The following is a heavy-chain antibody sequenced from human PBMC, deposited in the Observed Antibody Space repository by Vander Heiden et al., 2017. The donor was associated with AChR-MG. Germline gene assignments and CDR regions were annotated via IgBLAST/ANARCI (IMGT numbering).Heavy chain of an antibody. CDR3: ARDPGMYSRSSCFDY. J-gene: IGHJ4*02. CDR1: GFTFSSYA. CDR2: ISRSGGST. Sequence: EVQLLESGGGLVQPGGSLRLSCAASGFTFSSYAMNWVRQAPGKGLEWVSAISRSGGSTYYADSGKGRFTISRDNSKNTLYMQMNSLRAEDTAVYYCARDPGMYSRSSCFDYWGQGTLVTVS. D-gene: IGHD6-6*01. V-gene: IGHV3-23*01.